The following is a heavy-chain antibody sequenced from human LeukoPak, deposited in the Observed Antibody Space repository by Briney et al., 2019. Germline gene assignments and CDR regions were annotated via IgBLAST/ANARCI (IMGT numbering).Heavy chain of an antibody. CDR2: INPNSGGT. CDR3: ARDPELGAYAGWFDP. V-gene: IGHV1-2*02. D-gene: IGHD3-10*01. Sequence: ASVKVSCKASGYTFTTYYIHWVRQAPGQGLEWMGWINPNSGGTNYAQKFQGRVTMTRDTSISTAYMELSRLRSDDTAVYYCARDPELGAYAGWFDPWGQGTLVTVSS. CDR1: GYTFTTYY. J-gene: IGHJ5*02.